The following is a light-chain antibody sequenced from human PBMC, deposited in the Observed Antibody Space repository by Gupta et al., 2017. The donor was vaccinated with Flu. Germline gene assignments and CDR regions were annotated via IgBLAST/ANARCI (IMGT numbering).Light chain of an antibody. CDR1: RSNTGAGYD. Sequence: RSNTGAGYDFQLYRQFPGEAPKILIYGSSSRASGVPARFSGSKSGATGYLSITGLQADDEGDYYCQSHDRSLRGSVFGGGTRLAVL. CDR3: QSHDRSLRGSV. CDR2: GSS. J-gene: IGLJ3*02. V-gene: IGLV1-40*03.